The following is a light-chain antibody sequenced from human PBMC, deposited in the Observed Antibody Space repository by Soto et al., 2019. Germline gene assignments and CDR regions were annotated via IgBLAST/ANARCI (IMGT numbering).Light chain of an antibody. CDR2: DVS. Sequence: QSALTQPASVSESPGQSITISCTGTSSDVGAYNYVSWYQHHPGKAPKLMIYDVSNRPSGVSNRFSGFKSGNTASLTISGLQAEDDADYYCSSYTTSSTLVIFGGGTKLTVL. J-gene: IGLJ2*01. V-gene: IGLV2-14*03. CDR1: SSDVGAYNY. CDR3: SSYTTSSTLVI.